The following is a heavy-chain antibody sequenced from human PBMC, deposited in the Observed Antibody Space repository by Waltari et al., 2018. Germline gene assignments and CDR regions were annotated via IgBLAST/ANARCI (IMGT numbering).Heavy chain of an antibody. CDR3: ARHRRDYYYYYGMDV. CDR2: IYYSGST. Sequence: QVQLQESGPGLVKPSETLSLTCTVSGGSISSYYWSWIRQPPGKGLEWIGYIYYSGSTNCNPSLKSRVTISVDTSKNQFSLKLSSVTAADTAVYYCARHRRDYYYYYGMDVWGQGTTVTVSS. V-gene: IGHV4-59*08. CDR1: GGSISSYY. J-gene: IGHJ6*02.